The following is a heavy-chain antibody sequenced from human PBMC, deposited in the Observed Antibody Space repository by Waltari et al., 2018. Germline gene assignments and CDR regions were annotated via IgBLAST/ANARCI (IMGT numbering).Heavy chain of an antibody. V-gene: IGHV4-38-2*01. J-gene: IGHJ3*01. CDR2: IFHRGAT. CDR1: GYSLSSGHH. CDR3: VRTNAFDF. Sequence: QVQLQESGPGLVTPSETLSLTCAVSGYSLSSGHHWGWVRQTPGKGLEWIGSIFHRGATYYNPSLKSRVTVSIDKSKNQFSLRVSSVTAADTAVYYCVRTNAFDFWGQGIMVTVSS.